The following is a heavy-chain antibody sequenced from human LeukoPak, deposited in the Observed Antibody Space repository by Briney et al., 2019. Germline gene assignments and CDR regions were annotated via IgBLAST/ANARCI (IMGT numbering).Heavy chain of an antibody. CDR1: GGSISSYY. J-gene: IGHJ6*02. CDR3: ARTQLLWELPYYGMDV. V-gene: IGHV4-59*08. D-gene: IGHD1-26*01. CDR2: NYYSGST. Sequence: PSETLSLTCTLSGGSISSYYWSWIRQPPGKGLQGIGYNYYSGSTNYNPSLKSRVTISVDTSKNQFSLKLSSVTAADTAVYYCARTQLLWELPYYGMDVWGQGTTVTVSS.